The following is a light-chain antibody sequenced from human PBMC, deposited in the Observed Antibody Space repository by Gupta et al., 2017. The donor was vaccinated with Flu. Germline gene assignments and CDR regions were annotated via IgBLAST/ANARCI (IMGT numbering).Light chain of an antibody. CDR2: DVS. J-gene: IGLJ1*01. CDR1: SSDVGGYNY. Sequence: ITISCTGTSSDVGGYNYVSWYQQHPGKAPKLMIYDVSNRPSGVSNRFSGSKSGNTASLTISGLQAEDEADYYCSSYTSSSTLYVFGTGTKVTVL. CDR3: SSYTSSSTLYV. V-gene: IGLV2-14*04.